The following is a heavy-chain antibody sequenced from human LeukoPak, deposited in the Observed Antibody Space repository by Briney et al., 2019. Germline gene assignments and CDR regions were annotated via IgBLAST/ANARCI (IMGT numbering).Heavy chain of an antibody. CDR2: ISPDGSNK. CDR3: SNEGGVYLPFAD. CDR1: GFRFDDYA. Sequence: PGRSLRLSCAAPGFRFDDYALHWVRQAPGKGLEWVAVISPDGSNKYYADSVNGRFTISRDNSKSTLYLQRNTLTVEDTAIYHCSNEGGVYLPFADWGQGTRVTVSS. D-gene: IGHD2-8*01. J-gene: IGHJ4*02. V-gene: IGHV3-30*18.